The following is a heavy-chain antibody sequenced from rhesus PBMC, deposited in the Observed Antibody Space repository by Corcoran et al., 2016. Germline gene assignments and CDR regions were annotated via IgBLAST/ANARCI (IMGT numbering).Heavy chain of an antibody. CDR3: ARGAGVIAAGDY. CDR1: GFSLTPSGMG. J-gene: IGHJ4*01. CDR2: IYWDDDK. D-gene: IGHD6-31*01. Sequence: QVTLKESGPAVGKATPTLTLTWPFSGFSLTPSGMGVGWIRRPPGRALEWLVLIYWDDDKRYSTARNSRLTISKDTSKTQVGLTMTNMDPVATATYYCARGAGVIAAGDYCGQGVRFTVSS. V-gene: IGHV2-174*01.